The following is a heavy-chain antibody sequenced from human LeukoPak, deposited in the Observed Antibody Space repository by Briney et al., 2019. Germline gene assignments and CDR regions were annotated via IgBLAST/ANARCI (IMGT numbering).Heavy chain of an antibody. CDR2: IYSSGNT. J-gene: IGHJ4*02. V-gene: IGHV4-39*01. CDR1: GGSISSSGHY. CDR3: AQLPGAGTTGY. Sequence: SETLSLTCTVSGGSISSSGHYWGWIRQPPGKGLEWIGSIYSSGNTYYSPSLKSRVTISVDTSKNQFSLKLSSVTAADTAVYYCAQLPGAGTTGYWGQGTLATVSS. D-gene: IGHD1-1*01.